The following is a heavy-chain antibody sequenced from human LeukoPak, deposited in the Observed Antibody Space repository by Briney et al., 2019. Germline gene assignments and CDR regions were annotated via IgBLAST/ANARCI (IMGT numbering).Heavy chain of an antibody. V-gene: IGHV4-59*12. CDR2: IYYSGST. CDR3: VRDYSNFVQGD. CDR1: GGSISSYY. J-gene: IGHJ4*02. D-gene: IGHD4-11*01. Sequence: SETLSLTCTVSGGSISSYYWSWIRQPPGKGLEWIGYIYYSGSTNYNPSLKSRVTISVDTSKNQFSLNLISVTATDTAVYYCVRDYSNFVQGDWGQGTLVTVSS.